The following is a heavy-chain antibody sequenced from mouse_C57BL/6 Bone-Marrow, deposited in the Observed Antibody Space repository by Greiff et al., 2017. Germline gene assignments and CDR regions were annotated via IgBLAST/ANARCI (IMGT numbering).Heavy chain of an antibody. Sequence: VQLQQSGAELVKPGASVKLSCTASGFNIKDYYIHWVKQRTEQGLEWIGRIDPEDGETKYAPKFQDKATITAETSSNTAYLQRSSLTSEDTAVYYCTRSLIYYGTNYWGQGTTLTVSA. CDR2: IDPEDGET. V-gene: IGHV14-2*01. J-gene: IGHJ2*01. CDR1: GFNIKDYY. D-gene: IGHD1-1*01. CDR3: TRSLIYYGTNY.